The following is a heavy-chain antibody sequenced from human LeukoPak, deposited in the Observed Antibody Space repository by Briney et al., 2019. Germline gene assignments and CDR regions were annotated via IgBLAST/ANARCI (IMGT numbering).Heavy chain of an antibody. Sequence: SGTLSLTCTVSGGSISSGGYYWSWIRQHPGKGLEWIGYIYYSGSTYYNPSFKSRVTISVDTSKNQFSLKLSSVTAADTAVYYCARGTPYSSGYYYSVGGAFDIWGQGTMVTVSS. D-gene: IGHD3-22*01. CDR1: GGSISSGGYY. CDR3: ARGTPYSSGYYYSVGGAFDI. V-gene: IGHV4-31*03. J-gene: IGHJ3*02. CDR2: IYYSGST.